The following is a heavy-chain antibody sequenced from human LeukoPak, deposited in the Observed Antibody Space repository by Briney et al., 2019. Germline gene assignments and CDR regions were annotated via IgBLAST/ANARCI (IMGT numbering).Heavy chain of an antibody. CDR3: ARDASGSYLGFDY. CDR2: FYTSGST. D-gene: IGHD1-26*01. V-gene: IGHV4-61*02. CDR1: GGSISSGSYY. Sequence: SDTVSLTCTVSGGSISSGSYYWSWIRQPAGKGLEWIGRFYTSGSTNYNPSLKSRVTISVDTSKNQFSLKLSSVTAADTAVYYCARDASGSYLGFDYWGQGTLVTVSS. J-gene: IGHJ4*02.